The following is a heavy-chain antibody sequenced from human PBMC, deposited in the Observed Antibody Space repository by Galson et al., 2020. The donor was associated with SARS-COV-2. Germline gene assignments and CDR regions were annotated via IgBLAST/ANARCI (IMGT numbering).Heavy chain of an antibody. D-gene: IGHD3-22*01. J-gene: IGHJ3*02. CDR1: GGSLSSGSYY. CDR3: ARDRGRITMIVVVKDAFDI. Sequence: SNTLSLTCTVPGGSLSSGSYYWSWIRQPAEKGLEWIGHIYTSGSTNYNPSLKSRVTISVDTSKNQFSLKLSAVTAADTAVYYCARDRGRITMIVVVKDAFDIGGQGTNVTVSS. V-gene: IGHV4-61*09. CDR2: IYTSGST.